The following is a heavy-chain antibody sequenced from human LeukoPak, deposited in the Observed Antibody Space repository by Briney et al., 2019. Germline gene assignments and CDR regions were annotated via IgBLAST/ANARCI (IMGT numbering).Heavy chain of an antibody. V-gene: IGHV1-2*02. CDR1: GYTFTGYY. Sequence: ASVKVSCKASGYTFTGYYMHWVRQAPGQGLEWMGWINPNSGGTNYAQKFQGRVTMTRDTSISTAYMELSSLRSDDTAVYYCVGYSSTSADYWGQGTLVTVSS. D-gene: IGHD6-13*01. CDR3: VGYSSTSADY. J-gene: IGHJ4*02. CDR2: INPNSGGT.